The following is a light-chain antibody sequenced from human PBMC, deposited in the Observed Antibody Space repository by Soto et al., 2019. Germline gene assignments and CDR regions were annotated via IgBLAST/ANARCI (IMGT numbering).Light chain of an antibody. CDR3: QQYDSTPGT. CDR2: WAS. Sequence: DIVMTQSPESLAVSLGERATINCKSRQSVLYSSNNKNYLAWYQQKPGQPPKLLIYWASTRESGVPDRFSGSGSGTDFTLTISSLQAEDVAVYYCQQYDSTPGTFGQATKVDIK. V-gene: IGKV4-1*01. CDR1: QSVLYSSNNKNY. J-gene: IGKJ1*01.